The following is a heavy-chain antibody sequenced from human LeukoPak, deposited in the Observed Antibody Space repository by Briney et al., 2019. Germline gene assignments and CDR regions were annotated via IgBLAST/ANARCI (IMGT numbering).Heavy chain of an antibody. Sequence: QAGGSLRLSCAASGFTFSSYWMSWVRQAPGKGLGWVANIKQDGSEKYYVDSVKGRFTISRDNAKNSLYLQMNSLRAEDTAVYYCAREGRYYGSGSYSVFDYWGQGTLVTVSS. V-gene: IGHV3-7*01. CDR2: IKQDGSEK. CDR1: GFTFSSYW. CDR3: AREGRYYGSGSYSVFDY. J-gene: IGHJ4*02. D-gene: IGHD3-10*01.